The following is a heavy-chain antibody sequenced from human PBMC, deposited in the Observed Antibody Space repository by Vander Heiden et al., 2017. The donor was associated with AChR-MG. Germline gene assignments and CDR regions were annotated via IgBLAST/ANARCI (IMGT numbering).Heavy chain of an antibody. D-gene: IGHD3-9*01. CDR2: SIQMFGTA. CDR1: GGTFSSYA. CDR3: ARGDLDYDIWTGYSYYYYGMDV. J-gene: IGHJ6*02. V-gene: IGHV1-69*06. Sequence: QVPLVPSGAEVKKPGSSVNVSYEASGGTFSSYAISWVRQAPGQGLEWMGGSIQMFGTANYAQKFQGRVTITADKSTSTAYMELSSLRSEDTAVYYCARGDLDYDIWTGYSYYYYGMDVWGQGTMVTVSS.